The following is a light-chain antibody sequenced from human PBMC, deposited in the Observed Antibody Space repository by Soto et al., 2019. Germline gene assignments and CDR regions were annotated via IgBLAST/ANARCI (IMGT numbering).Light chain of an antibody. Sequence: QSALTQPASVSGSPGQSITISCTGTSSDVGGYNYVSWYQHHPDNAPKLIIYEVNNRPSGVSSRFSGSSSGNTASLTISGLQSEDEADYYCSSYTSSRSLVVFGGGTKLTVL. CDR2: EVN. V-gene: IGLV2-14*01. CDR3: SSYTSSRSLVV. CDR1: SSDVGGYNY. J-gene: IGLJ2*01.